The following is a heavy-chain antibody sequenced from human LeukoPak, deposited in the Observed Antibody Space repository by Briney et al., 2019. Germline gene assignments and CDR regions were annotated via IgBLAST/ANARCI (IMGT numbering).Heavy chain of an antibody. D-gene: IGHD3-10*01. J-gene: IGHJ4*02. CDR1: GGSFSNYY. CDR3: ARGGGFGSPPAY. V-gene: IGHV4-59*01. Sequence: SETLSLTCTVSGGSFSNYYWSWIRQPPGTGLEWIGYIYHSGSVNYNPSLKSRVTISVDTTNNQFSLKLNSVTAADTAVYYCARGGGFGSPPAYWGQGTLVTVSS. CDR2: IYHSGSV.